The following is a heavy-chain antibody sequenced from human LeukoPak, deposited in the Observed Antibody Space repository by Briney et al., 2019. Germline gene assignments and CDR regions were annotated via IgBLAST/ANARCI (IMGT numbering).Heavy chain of an antibody. D-gene: IGHD6-19*01. CDR1: GFTFSSYA. Sequence: GGSLRLSCAASGFTFSSYAMSWVRQAPGKGLEWVSAISGSGGSTYYADSVKGRFTISRDNSKNTLYLQMNSLRAEDTAVYYWAASPESIAVAGWGQGTLVTVSS. CDR3: AASPESIAVAG. J-gene: IGHJ4*02. V-gene: IGHV3-23*01. CDR2: ISGSGGST.